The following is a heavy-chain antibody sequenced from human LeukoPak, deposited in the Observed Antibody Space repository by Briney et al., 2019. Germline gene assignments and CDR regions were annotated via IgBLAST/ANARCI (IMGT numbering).Heavy chain of an antibody. V-gene: IGHV3-23*01. CDR1: GFTFSSYG. J-gene: IGHJ4*02. Sequence: GTLRLSCAASGFTFSSYGMSWVRQAPGKGLEWVSAISGSGGSTYYADSVKGRFTISRDNSKNTLYLQMNSLRAEDTAVYYCAKDRYYYDSSGSLPYFDYWGQGTLVTVSS. CDR3: AKDRYYYDSSGSLPYFDY. D-gene: IGHD3-22*01. CDR2: ISGSGGST.